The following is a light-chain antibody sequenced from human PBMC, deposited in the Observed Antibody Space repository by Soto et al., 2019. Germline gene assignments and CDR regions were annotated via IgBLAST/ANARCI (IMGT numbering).Light chain of an antibody. CDR2: EAS. Sequence: IQMTQSPSTLSGSVGDRVTITFRASQSVSTRLAWYQQKPSKAPKLLIYEASKLQSGVPSRFSGGGSVREFTLTITSLQPEDSATYYCQQYYDFRTFGQGTKVDI. CDR3: QQYYDFRT. CDR1: QSVSTR. J-gene: IGKJ1*01. V-gene: IGKV1-5*03.